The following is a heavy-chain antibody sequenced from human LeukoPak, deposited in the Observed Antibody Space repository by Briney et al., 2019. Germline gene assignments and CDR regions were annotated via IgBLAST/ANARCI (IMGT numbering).Heavy chain of an antibody. Sequence: NPSETLSLTCAGYGGSFIGYYWSWIRQPPGKGLEWIGEINHSGSTNYNPSLKSRVTISVDTSKNQFSLKLSSVTAADTAVYYCARGDNSGYDYSDVSLYYYYYYMDVWGKGTAVTVSS. CDR2: INHSGST. CDR3: ARGDNSGYDYSDVSLYYYYYYMDV. CDR1: GGSFIGYY. J-gene: IGHJ6*03. V-gene: IGHV4-34*01. D-gene: IGHD5-12*01.